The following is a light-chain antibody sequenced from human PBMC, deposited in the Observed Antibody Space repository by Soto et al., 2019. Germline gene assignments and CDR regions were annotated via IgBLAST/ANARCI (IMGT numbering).Light chain of an antibody. Sequence: DIVMTHSPLSLPVTPGEPASISCRSNQSLLHSNGNNYLDRYLQKPEQSQQLLSYLGSSRASGVPCKISGSGVGADFTLKFSRVEEEHVGVYYCMQSLQPLLTSGLGTKVQI. V-gene: IGKV2-28*01. CDR2: LGS. CDR3: MQSLQPLLT. CDR1: QSLLHSNGNNY. J-gene: IGKJ1*01.